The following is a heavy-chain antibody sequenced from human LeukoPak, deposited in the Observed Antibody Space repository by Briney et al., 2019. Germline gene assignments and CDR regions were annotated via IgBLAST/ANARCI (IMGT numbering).Heavy chain of an antibody. Sequence: SETLSLTCTVSGGSISSSSYYWGWIRQPPGKGLEWIGSIYYSGSTYYNPSLKSRVTISVDTSKNQFSLKLSSVTAADTAVYYCARRSSSSYYYHYYMDVWGKGTTVTVSS. D-gene: IGHD6-6*01. CDR2: IYYSGST. J-gene: IGHJ6*03. CDR3: ARRSSSSYYYHYYMDV. CDR1: GGSISSSSYY. V-gene: IGHV4-39*01.